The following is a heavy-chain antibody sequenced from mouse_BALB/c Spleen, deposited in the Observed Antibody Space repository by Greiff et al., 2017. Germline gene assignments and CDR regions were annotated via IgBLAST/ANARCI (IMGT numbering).Heavy chain of an antibody. D-gene: IGHD1-1*01. CDR1: GDSITSGY. V-gene: IGHV3-8*02. CDR2: ISYSGST. CDR3: ARWGYYGSSSYYFDY. Sequence: EVKLQESGPSLVKPSQTLSLTCSVTGDSITSGYWNWIRKFPGNKLEYMGYISYSGSTYYNPSLKSRISITRDTSKNQYYLQLNSVTTEDTATYYCARWGYYGSSSYYFDYWGQGTTLTVSS. J-gene: IGHJ2*01.